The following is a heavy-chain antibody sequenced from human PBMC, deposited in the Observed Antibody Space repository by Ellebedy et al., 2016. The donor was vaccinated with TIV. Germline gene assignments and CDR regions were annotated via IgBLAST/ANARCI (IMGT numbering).Heavy chain of an antibody. V-gene: IGHV3-9*01. Sequence: SLKISCSTSGFNFSGCTMHWVRQAPGKGLEWVSGISWNSGSIGYGDSVKGRFTISRDNAKNSLYLQMNSLRAEDTAVYYCSRHTEYALDYWGQGALVTVSS. CDR1: GFNFSGCT. CDR3: SRHTEYALDY. D-gene: IGHD2-2*01. CDR2: ISWNSGSI. J-gene: IGHJ4*02.